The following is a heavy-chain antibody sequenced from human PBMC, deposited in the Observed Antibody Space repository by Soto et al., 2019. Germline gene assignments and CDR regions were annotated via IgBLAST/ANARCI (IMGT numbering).Heavy chain of an antibody. V-gene: IGHV5-10-1*01. J-gene: IGHJ4*02. D-gene: IGHD3-3*01. Sequence: GESLKISCKGSGYSFTSYRISWVRQMPGKGLEWMGRIDPSDSYTNYSPSFQGHVTISADKSISTAYLQWSSLKASDTAMYYCARHDFWSGYRAIDYDYWGQGTLVTVSS. CDR3: ARHDFWSGYRAIDYDY. CDR1: GYSFTSYR. CDR2: IDPSDSYT.